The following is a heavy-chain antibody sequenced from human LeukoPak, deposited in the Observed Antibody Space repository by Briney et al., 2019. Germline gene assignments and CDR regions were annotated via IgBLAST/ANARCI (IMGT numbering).Heavy chain of an antibody. D-gene: IGHD6-19*01. J-gene: IGHJ3*02. CDR3: ARDLGIAVHSAFDI. CDR1: GFTFSSYA. CDR2: ISYDGSNK. V-gene: IGHV3-30-3*01. Sequence: GGSLRLSCAAPGFTFSSYAMHWVRQAPGKGLEWVAVISYDGSNKYYADSVKGRFTISRDNSKNTLYLQMNSLRAEDTAVYYCARDLGIAVHSAFDIWGQGTMVTVSS.